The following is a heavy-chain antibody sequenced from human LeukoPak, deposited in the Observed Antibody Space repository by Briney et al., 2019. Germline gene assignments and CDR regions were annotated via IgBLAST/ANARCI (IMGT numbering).Heavy chain of an antibody. D-gene: IGHD7-27*01. J-gene: IGHJ4*02. CDR2: IYHSGST. Sequence: PSETLSLTCTVSGGSISSYYWSWIRQPPGKGLEWIGYIYHSGSTNYNPSLKSRVTISVDTSKNQFSLKLSSVTAADTAVYYCARGLNWGGEFDYWGQGTLVTVSS. CDR3: ARGLNWGGEFDY. CDR1: GGSISSYY. V-gene: IGHV4-59*01.